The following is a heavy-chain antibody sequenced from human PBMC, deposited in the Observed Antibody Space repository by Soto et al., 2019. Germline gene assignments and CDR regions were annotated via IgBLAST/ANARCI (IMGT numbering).Heavy chain of an antibody. V-gene: IGHV4-34*01. CDR3: ARVIPVSGPDY. Sequence: SETLSLTCAVSGGFFSSYYWSWIRQPPGKGLEWIGEINHSGSTIYSSSLKSRVTISVDTSKNQFSLNLRSVTAADTAVYYCARVIPVSGPDYWGQGTMVTVYS. J-gene: IGHJ4*02. CDR2: INHSGST. CDR1: GGFFSSYY. D-gene: IGHD3-16*01.